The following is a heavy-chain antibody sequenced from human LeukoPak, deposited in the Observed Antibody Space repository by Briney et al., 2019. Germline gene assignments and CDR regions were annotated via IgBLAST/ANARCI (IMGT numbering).Heavy chain of an antibody. CDR2: IYYKGST. CDR1: SGSMSTYY. Sequence: PSETLSLTCTVSSGSMSTYYWSWIRQPPGKGLEWIGYIYYKGSTSYSPSLKSRVTISVDTSKNQFSLKLSSVTAADTAVYYCARASYDSSAYYSGGFYYYYMDVWGEGTTVTVSS. J-gene: IGHJ6*03. V-gene: IGHV4-59*01. CDR3: ARASYDSSAYYSGGFYYYYMDV. D-gene: IGHD3-22*01.